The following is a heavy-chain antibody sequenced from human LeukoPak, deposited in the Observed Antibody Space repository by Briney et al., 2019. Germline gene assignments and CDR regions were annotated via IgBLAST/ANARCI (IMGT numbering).Heavy chain of an antibody. J-gene: IGHJ4*02. D-gene: IGHD3-10*01. V-gene: IGHV3-23*01. Sequence: QAGGSLTLSCAASGFPFSSYAMSWVRQAPGKGLEWVSAISGSGGSTYYADSVKGRFTISRDNSKNTLYLQMNSRRAEDTAVYYCAKAKNSNEYDYGSGNDYWGQGTLVTVSS. CDR3: AKAKNSNEYDYGSGNDY. CDR2: ISGSGGST. CDR1: GFPFSSYA.